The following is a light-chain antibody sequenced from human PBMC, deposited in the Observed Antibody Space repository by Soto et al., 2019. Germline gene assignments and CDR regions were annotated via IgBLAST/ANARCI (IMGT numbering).Light chain of an antibody. V-gene: IGLV1-44*01. Sequence: QSALTQPPSASGTPGQRVTISCSGSSSNIGSNTVNWYRQLPGTAPKLLMHTDNQRPSGVPDRFSGSKSGTSASLAISGLQSDDEADYYCAAWDNSLIGVAFGGGTKLTVL. CDR2: TDN. J-gene: IGLJ2*01. CDR3: AAWDNSLIGVA. CDR1: SSNIGSNT.